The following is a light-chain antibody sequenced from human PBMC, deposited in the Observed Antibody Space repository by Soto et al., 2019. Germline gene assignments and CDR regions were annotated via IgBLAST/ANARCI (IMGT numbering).Light chain of an antibody. V-gene: IGKV3D-15*01. CDR2: GAS. Sequence: EIVMTQSPATLSVSPGERATLSCRASQSVSSNLAWYQQKPGQAPRLLIFGASTRATGIPARFSGSGSETEFTVTISSLQSEDFAVYYWQQYSVWPLTFGGGTKVEIK. CDR1: QSVSSN. CDR3: QQYSVWPLT. J-gene: IGKJ4*01.